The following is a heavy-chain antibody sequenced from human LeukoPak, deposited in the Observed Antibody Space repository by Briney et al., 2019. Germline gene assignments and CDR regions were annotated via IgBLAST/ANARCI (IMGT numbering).Heavy chain of an antibody. J-gene: IGHJ5*02. Sequence: ASVKVSCKASGYTFTSYGISWVRQAPGQGLEWMGWISAYNGNTNYAQKLQGRVTMTTDTSTSTAYMELRSLRSGDTAVYYCARAITIFGLAHQRRGFDPWGQGTLVTVSS. CDR1: GYTFTSYG. D-gene: IGHD3-3*01. CDR2: ISAYNGNT. CDR3: ARAITIFGLAHQRRGFDP. V-gene: IGHV1-18*01.